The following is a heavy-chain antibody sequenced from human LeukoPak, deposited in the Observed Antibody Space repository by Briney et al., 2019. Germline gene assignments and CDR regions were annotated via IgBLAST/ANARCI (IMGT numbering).Heavy chain of an antibody. CDR3: ASHILTGYKTDY. CDR2: ISGSGGST. Sequence: PGGSLRLSCATSGFTFSSYAMSWVRQAPGKGLEWVSAISGSGGSTYYADSVKGRFTISRDNSKNTLYLQMNSLRAEDTAVYYCASHILTGYKTDYWGQGTLVTVSS. V-gene: IGHV3-23*01. J-gene: IGHJ4*02. D-gene: IGHD3-9*01. CDR1: GFTFSSYA.